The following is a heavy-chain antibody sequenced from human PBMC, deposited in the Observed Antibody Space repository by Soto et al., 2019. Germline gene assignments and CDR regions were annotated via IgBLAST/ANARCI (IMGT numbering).Heavy chain of an antibody. J-gene: IGHJ6*02. CDR1: GYSFTSYW. D-gene: IGHD6-13*01. CDR2: IYPGDSDT. CDR3: ARQAAAATYGGYYYYYGMEV. Sequence: GESLKISCKGSGYSFTSYWIGCVRQMAGKGLEWMGIIYPGDSDTRYSPSFQGQVTISAGKSISTAYLQWSGLKASDTAMYYCARQAAAATYGGYYYYYGMEVWGQATTLNVSS. V-gene: IGHV5-51*01.